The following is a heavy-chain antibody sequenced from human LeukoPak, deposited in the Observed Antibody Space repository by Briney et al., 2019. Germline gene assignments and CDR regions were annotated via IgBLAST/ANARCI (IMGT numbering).Heavy chain of an antibody. J-gene: IGHJ6*03. V-gene: IGHV4-59*01. CDR2: IYYSGST. Sequence: PSETLSLTCAVYGGSFSGYYWSWIRQPPGKGLEWIGYIYYSGSTNYNPSLKSRVTISVDTSKNQFSLKLSSVTAADTAVYYCARSHGSGRSGVAIYYYYYMDVWGKGTTVTISS. CDR1: GGSFSGYY. D-gene: IGHD3-10*01. CDR3: ARSHGSGRSGVAIYYYYYMDV.